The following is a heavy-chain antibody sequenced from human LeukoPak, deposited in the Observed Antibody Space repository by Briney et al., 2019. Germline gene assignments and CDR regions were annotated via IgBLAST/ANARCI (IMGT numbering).Heavy chain of an antibody. CDR1: GFTFSSYW. CDR2: INSDGSST. Sequence: GGSLRLSCAASGFTFSSYWTHWVRQAPGKGLVWVSRINSDGSSTSYADSVKGRFTISRDNAKNTLYLQMNSLRAEDTAVYYCAREGYYDSSGSDYWGQGTLVTVSS. D-gene: IGHD3-22*01. CDR3: AREGYYDSSGSDY. V-gene: IGHV3-74*01. J-gene: IGHJ4*02.